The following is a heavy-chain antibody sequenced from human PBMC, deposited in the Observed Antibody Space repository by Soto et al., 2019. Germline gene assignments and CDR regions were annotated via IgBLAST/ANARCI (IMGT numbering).Heavy chain of an antibody. V-gene: IGHV4-39*01. J-gene: IGHJ4*02. CDR1: GCSLSSSSYY. CDR3: ASSFTVPAAIGY. CDR2: IYYSGST. D-gene: IGHD2-2*02. Sequence: PSETLSLTCAVSGCSLSSSSYYWGLIRQPPGKGLEWIGSIYYSGSTYYNPSLKSRVTISVDTSKNQFSLKLSSVTAEDTAVYYCASSFTVPAAIGYWGQGTLVTVSS.